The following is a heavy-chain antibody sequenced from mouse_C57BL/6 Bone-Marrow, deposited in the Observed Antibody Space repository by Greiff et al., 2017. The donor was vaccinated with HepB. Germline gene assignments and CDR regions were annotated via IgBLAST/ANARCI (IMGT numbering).Heavy chain of an antibody. V-gene: IGHV1-15*01. CDR1: GYTFTDYE. J-gene: IGHJ3*01. CDR2: IDPETGGT. CDR3: TSPPYYDYDRAWFAY. Sequence: VQLQQSGAELVRPGASVTLSCKASGYTFTDYEMHWVKQTPVHGLEWIGAIDPETGGTAYNQKFKGKAILTADKSSSTAYMELRSLTSEDSAVYYCTSPPYYDYDRAWFAYWGQGTLVTVSA. D-gene: IGHD2-4*01.